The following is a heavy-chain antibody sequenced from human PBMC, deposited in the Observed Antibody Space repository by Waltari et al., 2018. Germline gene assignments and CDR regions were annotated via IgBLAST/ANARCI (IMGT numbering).Heavy chain of an antibody. J-gene: IGHJ4*02. CDR2: IYYSGST. V-gene: IGHV4-39*01. Sequence: QLQLQESGPGLVKPSETLSLTCTVSGGSISSSSYYWGWIRQPPGKGLEWIGSIYYSGSTYYNPSLKSRVTISVDTAKNQFSLKLSSVTAADTAVYYCARRRIGYCSGGSCPPFDYWGQGTLVTVSS. CDR1: GGSISSSSYY. CDR3: ARRRIGYCSGGSCPPFDY. D-gene: IGHD2-15*01.